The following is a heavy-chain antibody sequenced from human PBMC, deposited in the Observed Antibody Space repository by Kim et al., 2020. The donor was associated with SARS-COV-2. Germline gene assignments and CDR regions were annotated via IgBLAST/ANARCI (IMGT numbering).Heavy chain of an antibody. D-gene: IGHD2-15*01. CDR3: ASDTLSVAKGLDYYYGMDV. V-gene: IGHV4-31*03. J-gene: IGHJ6*02. CDR1: GGSISSGGYY. Sequence: SETLSLTCTVSGGSISSGGYYWSWIRQHPGKGLEWIGYIYYSGSTYYNPSLKSRVTISVDTSKNQFSLKLSSVTAADTAVYYCASDTLSVAKGLDYYYGMDVWGQGTTVTVSS. CDR2: IYYSGST.